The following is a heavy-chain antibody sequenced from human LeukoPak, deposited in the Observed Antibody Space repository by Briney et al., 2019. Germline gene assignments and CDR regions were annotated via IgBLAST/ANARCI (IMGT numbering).Heavy chain of an antibody. Sequence: SGGSLRLSCAASGFSFTNAMSWVRQAPGKGLEWLSAISGSGDATYYADSVKGRFTISRDNSKKTLYLQMDSLRAEDTAVYYCAKHGGDYWGQGTQVTVSS. CDR3: AKHGGDY. D-gene: IGHD3-16*01. J-gene: IGHJ4*02. V-gene: IGHV3-23*01. CDR1: GFSFTNA. CDR2: ISGSGDAT.